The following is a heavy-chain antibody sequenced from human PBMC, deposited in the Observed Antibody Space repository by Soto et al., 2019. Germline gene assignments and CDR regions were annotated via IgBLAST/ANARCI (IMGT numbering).Heavy chain of an antibody. D-gene: IGHD3-22*01. CDR3: ARGTYYYDSSRDYSL. V-gene: IGHV3-21*01. Sequence: EVQLVESGGGLVKPGGSLRLSCAASGFTFSSYSMNWVRQAPGKGLEWVSSISSSSSYIYYADSVKGRFTISRDNAKNSLYLQMNSLRAEDTAVYYCARGTYYYDSSRDYSLWGQGTLVTVSS. CDR2: ISSSSSYI. CDR1: GFTFSSYS. J-gene: IGHJ4*02.